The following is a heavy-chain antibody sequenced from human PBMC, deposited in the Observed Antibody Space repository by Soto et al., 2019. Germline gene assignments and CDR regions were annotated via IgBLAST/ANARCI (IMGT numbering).Heavy chain of an antibody. D-gene: IGHD6-13*01. V-gene: IGHV3-48*02. CDR1: GFTFSSYS. CDR3: ARGSSNWAYYFDV. CDR2: STSSGTTV. J-gene: IGHJ4*02. Sequence: EVHLVESGGGLVQPGGSLRLSCAASGFTFSSYSLNWVRQAPGKGLEGVSYSTSSGTTVYYADSVRGRFTISRDNAKNSLYLQMNSLRDDDTAVYYCARGSSNWAYYFDVWGQGTLVTVSS.